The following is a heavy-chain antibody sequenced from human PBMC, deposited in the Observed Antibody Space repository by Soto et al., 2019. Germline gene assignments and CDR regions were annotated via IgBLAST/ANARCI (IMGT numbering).Heavy chain of an antibody. CDR3: AKSGSGLLGFDY. J-gene: IGHJ4*02. CDR1: GFTFSSYW. CDR2: IKQDGSEK. Sequence: PGGSLRLSCAASGFTFSSYWMSWVRQAPGKGLEWVANIKQDGSEKYYMDSVKGRFTISRDNAKNSLYLQMSSLRAEDTAVYYCAKSGSGLLGFDYWGQGTLVTVSS. V-gene: IGHV3-7*01. D-gene: IGHD5-12*01.